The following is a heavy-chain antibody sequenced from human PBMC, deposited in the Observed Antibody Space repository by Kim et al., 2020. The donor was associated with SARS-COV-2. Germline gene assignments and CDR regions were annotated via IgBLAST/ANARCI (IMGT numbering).Heavy chain of an antibody. Sequence: SETLSLTCTVSGGSISSSSYYWGWIRQPPGKGLEWIGSIYYSGSTYYNPSLKSRVTISVDTSKNQFSLKLSSVTAADTAVYYCATEVGSIAAAGTIDYWGQGTLVTVSS. J-gene: IGHJ4*02. V-gene: IGHV4-39*02. CDR3: ATEVGSIAAAGTIDY. CDR2: IYYSGST. CDR1: GGSISSSSYY. D-gene: IGHD6-13*01.